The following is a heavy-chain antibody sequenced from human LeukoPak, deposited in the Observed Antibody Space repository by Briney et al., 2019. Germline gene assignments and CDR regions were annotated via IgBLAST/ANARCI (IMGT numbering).Heavy chain of an antibody. V-gene: IGHV3-15*01. CDR3: TTEVVTFSYCSSTSCPIDY. CDR2: IKSKTDGWTT. Sequence: GGSLRLSCAASGFTFSNAWMSWVRQAPGKGLEWVGRIKSKTDGWTTDYAAPVKGRFTISRDDSKNTLYLQMNSLKTEDTAVYYCTTEVVTFSYCSSTSCPIDYWGQGTLVTVSS. D-gene: IGHD2-2*01. J-gene: IGHJ4*02. CDR1: GFTFSNAW.